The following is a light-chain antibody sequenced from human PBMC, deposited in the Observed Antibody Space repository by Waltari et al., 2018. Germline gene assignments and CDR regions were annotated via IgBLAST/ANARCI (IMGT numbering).Light chain of an antibody. CDR3: QSSDNSGSYVL. J-gene: IGLJ3*02. Sequence: SYGLTQAPSVSVSPGQTARITCSGDTLPKEYAYWYQQKPGQAPVLVIYKDSERPSGIPERFSGSRAGTTVALTINGVQAEDEAEYYCQSSDNSGSYVLFGGGTKLTVL. V-gene: IGLV3-25*03. CDR2: KDS. CDR1: TLPKEY.